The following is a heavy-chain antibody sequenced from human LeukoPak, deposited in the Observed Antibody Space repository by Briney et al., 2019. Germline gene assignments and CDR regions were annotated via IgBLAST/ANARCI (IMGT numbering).Heavy chain of an antibody. D-gene: IGHD6-25*01. CDR1: GFTLSSSG. CDR2: IWGDENHK. J-gene: IGHJ4*02. CDR3: ARDVGSAPFDY. V-gene: IGHV3-33*01. Sequence: PGGPLRLSCAASGFTLSSSGMHWVRQAPGKGLEWVAVIWGDENHKYYGDSVRGRFTISRDNAKNTLYLQMDSLRVEDTAVYYCARDVGSAPFDYWGQGTLVTVSS.